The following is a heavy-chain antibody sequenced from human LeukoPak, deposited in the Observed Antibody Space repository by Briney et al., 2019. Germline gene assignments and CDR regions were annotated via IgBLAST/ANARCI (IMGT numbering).Heavy chain of an antibody. J-gene: IGHJ4*02. V-gene: IGHV4-39*01. CDR2: ISFSGST. Sequence: SETLSLTCTVSGASISSSGSYWGWIRQPPGKGLEWIGTISFSGSTYYNPSLKSRVTISVDTSKNQFSLKLNSVTAADTAVYYCARHFDFWGQGTLVTASS. CDR1: GASISSSGSY. CDR3: ARHFDF.